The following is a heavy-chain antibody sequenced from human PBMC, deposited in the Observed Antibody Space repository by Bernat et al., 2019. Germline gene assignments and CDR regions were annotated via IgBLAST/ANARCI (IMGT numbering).Heavy chain of an antibody. J-gene: IGHJ5*02. D-gene: IGHD1-14*01. CDR2: MNPNSGNT. CDR1: GYTFTSYD. Sequence: QVQLVQSGAEVKKPGASVKVSCKASGYTFTSYDINWVRQATGQGLEWMGWMNPNSGNTGYAQKFQGRVTMTRNTSISTAYMELSSLRSEDTAVYYCARGPGKTTRRTSKQNWFDPWGQGTLVTVSS. CDR3: ARGPGKTTRRTSKQNWFDP. V-gene: IGHV1-8*01.